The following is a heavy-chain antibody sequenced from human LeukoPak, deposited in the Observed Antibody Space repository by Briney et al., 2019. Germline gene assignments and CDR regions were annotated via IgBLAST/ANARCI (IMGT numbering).Heavy chain of an antibody. CDR1: GLSFRNYW. Sequence: PGGSLRLSCVVSGLSFRNYWMDWVRQAPGKGGGWGPLIKQVGSETTYADSVTGRFTLSRDNARHSLFLQMNSLRAEGTAVYYCATRGDLSWFGACRDWSQGSPFTVSS. V-gene: IGHV3-7*01. CDR3: ATRGDLSWFGACRD. CDR2: IKQVGSET. J-gene: IGHJ4*02. D-gene: IGHD3-10*01.